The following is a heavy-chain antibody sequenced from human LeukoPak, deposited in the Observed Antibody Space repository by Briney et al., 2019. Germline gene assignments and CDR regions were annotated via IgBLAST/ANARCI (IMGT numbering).Heavy chain of an antibody. J-gene: IGHJ3*02. CDR1: GYTFTSYD. CDR3: ARVCSSTSCYDDAFDI. V-gene: IGHV1-8*01. CDR2: MNPNSGNT. Sequence: GASVKVSCKASGYTFTSYDINWARQATGQGLEWMGWMNPNSGNTGYAQKFQGRVTMTRNTSISTAYMELSSLRSEDTAVYYCARVCSSTSCYDDAFDIWGQGTMVTVSS. D-gene: IGHD2-2*01.